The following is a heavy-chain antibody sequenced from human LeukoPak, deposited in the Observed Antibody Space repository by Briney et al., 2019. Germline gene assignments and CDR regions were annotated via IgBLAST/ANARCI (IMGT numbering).Heavy chain of an antibody. CDR2: INHSGST. V-gene: IGHV4-34*01. J-gene: IGHJ5*02. CDR3: AREYYANWFDP. Sequence: PSETLSLTCAVYGGSFSGYYWSWIRQPPGKGLEWIGEINHSGSTNYNPSLKSRVTISVDTSKNQFSLKLSSVTAADTAVYYCAREYYANWFDPWGQGTLVTVSS. D-gene: IGHD1-26*01. CDR1: GGSFSGYY.